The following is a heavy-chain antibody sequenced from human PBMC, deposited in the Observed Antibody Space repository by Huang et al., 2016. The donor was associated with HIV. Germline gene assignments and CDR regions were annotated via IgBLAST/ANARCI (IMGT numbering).Heavy chain of an antibody. CDR1: GYTFTTYG. J-gene: IGHJ3*02. CDR3: ARDGRIVGATWTNPFDI. Sequence: QVQLVQSGGEVKKAGASVKVSCQASGYTFTTYGISWVRQAPGQGLEWMGGISADNGNTNDEQNLQGRVTMTTDTSTSTAYMELRSLRSEDTAVYYCARDGRIVGATWTNPFDIWGQGTMVTVSS. CDR2: ISADNGNT. V-gene: IGHV1-18*01. D-gene: IGHD1-26*01.